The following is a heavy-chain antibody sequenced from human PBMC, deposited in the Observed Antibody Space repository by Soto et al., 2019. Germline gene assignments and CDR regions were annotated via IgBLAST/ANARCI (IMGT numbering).Heavy chain of an antibody. Sequence: QVQLVESGGGVVQPGRSLGLSCAAPGFPFSNYAMYGAGQVPGKGREGGAVISYDGNNKYYADSWKGRFTISRDNSKNQLYLQMNSLRAEDTAVYYCARAGCDGGTCYTLVGLRYGMDVWGQGTTVTVSS. CDR1: GFPFSNYA. J-gene: IGHJ6*02. V-gene: IGHV3-30-3*01. D-gene: IGHD2-15*01. CDR2: ISYDGNNK. CDR3: ARAGCDGGTCYTLVGLRYGMDV.